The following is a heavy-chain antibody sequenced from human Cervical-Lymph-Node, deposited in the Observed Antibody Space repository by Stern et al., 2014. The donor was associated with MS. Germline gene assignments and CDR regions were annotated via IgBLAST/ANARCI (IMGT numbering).Heavy chain of an antibody. V-gene: IGHV1-69*09. CDR1: GGLLNCYA. CDR3: AKGEGDYGETDAFDL. CDR2: IILIIGVP. Sequence: QPVQSRAEVRNPGSSCKVSCKPSGGLLNCYAFSWLRQAPGHGLQRMGRIILIIGVPNYAPKFKGRITIDANKSTTTVHLDLRSLPSEDTAVYFCAKGEGDYGETDAFDLWGPGTMVSVSS. D-gene: IGHD4-17*01. J-gene: IGHJ3*01.